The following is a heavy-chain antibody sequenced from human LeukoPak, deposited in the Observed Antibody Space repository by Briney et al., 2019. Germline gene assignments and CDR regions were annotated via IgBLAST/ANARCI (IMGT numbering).Heavy chain of an antibody. CDR1: GFPFSSYW. Sequence: GGSLRLSCAASGFPFSSYWIHWVRQGPGEGLVWGSRINSDGSRAPYADSAKGRFTISRDNAKNTVYLQMNSLRAEDTAVYYCAREPVAVAGLDYWGQGTLVTVSS. J-gene: IGHJ4*02. V-gene: IGHV3-74*03. CDR3: AREPVAVAGLDY. D-gene: IGHD6-19*01. CDR2: INSDGSRA.